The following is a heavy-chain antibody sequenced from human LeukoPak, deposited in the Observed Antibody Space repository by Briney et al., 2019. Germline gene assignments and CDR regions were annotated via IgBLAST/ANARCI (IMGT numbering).Heavy chain of an antibody. CDR2: IYHSGST. Sequence: SETLSLTCAVSGGSISSSNWWSWVRQPPGKGPEWIGEIYHSGSTNYNPSLKSRVTISVDKSKNQFSLKLSSVTAADTAVYYCARAAFTSGYYSVYWGQGTLVTVSS. V-gene: IGHV4-4*02. J-gene: IGHJ4*02. CDR1: GGSISSSNW. D-gene: IGHD3-22*01. CDR3: ARAAFTSGYYSVY.